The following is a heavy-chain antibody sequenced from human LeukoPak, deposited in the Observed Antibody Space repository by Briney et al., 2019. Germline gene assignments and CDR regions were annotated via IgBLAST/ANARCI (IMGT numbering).Heavy chain of an antibody. Sequence: GGSLRLSCAASGFTFDDYAMHWVRQAPGKGLEWVSGISWNSGSIGYADSGKGRFTISRDNAKNSLYLQMNSLRAEDTALYYCAKDRGSSGWWYFDYWGQGTLVTVSS. V-gene: IGHV3-9*01. CDR2: ISWNSGSI. CDR3: AKDRGSSGWWYFDY. CDR1: GFTFDDYA. D-gene: IGHD6-19*01. J-gene: IGHJ4*02.